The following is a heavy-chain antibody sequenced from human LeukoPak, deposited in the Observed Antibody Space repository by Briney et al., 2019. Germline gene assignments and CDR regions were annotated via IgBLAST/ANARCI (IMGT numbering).Heavy chain of an antibody. CDR3: AKGGEM. CDR2: ISYDGSNK. Sequence: GGSLTLSCAASGLTFSSYAMHWVRQAPGKGLEWVAVISYDGSNKYYADSVKGRFTISRDNSKNTLYLQMNSLRAEDTAVYYCAKGGEMRGQGTLVTVSS. CDR1: GLTFSSYA. V-gene: IGHV3-30-3*01. D-gene: IGHD3-3*01. J-gene: IGHJ4*02.